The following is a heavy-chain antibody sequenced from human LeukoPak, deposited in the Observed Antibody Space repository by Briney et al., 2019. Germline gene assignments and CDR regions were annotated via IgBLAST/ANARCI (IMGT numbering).Heavy chain of an antibody. CDR3: AGTTCGGDCYSEY. D-gene: IGHD2-21*02. V-gene: IGHV3-53*01. J-gene: IGHJ4*02. Sequence: GGSLRLSCAASGFTVSSNYMSWVRQAPGKGLEWVSVIYSGGRTYYADSVKGRFTISRDNSKNTLYLQMNSLRAEDTAVYYCAGTTCGGDCYSEYWGQGTQVTVFS. CDR1: GFTVSSNY. CDR2: IYSGGRT.